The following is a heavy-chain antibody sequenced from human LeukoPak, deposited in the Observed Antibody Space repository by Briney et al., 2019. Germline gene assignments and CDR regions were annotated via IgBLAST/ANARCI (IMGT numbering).Heavy chain of an antibody. CDR1: GFSFTEYY. D-gene: IGHD2-2*01. J-gene: IGHJ6*02. V-gene: IGHV3-11*01. CDR3: AREGQLLLDGYYAMDV. CDR2: ISSSGTII. Sequence: KPGGSLRLSCAGSGFSFTEYYMTWIRQTPGKGLEWLSHISSSGTIIYYADSVKGRFTISRDNAKNSLFLRMNSLRAEDTAVYFCAREGQLLLDGYYAMDVWGQGTTVTVTS.